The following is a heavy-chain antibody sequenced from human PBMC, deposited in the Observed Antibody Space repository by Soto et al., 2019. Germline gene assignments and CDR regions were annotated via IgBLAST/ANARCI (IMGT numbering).Heavy chain of an antibody. CDR2: ISGSGDRT. J-gene: IGHJ5*02. Sequence: EVQLLESGGGLVQPGGSLRLSCAASAFAFSRSAMSWVRQTPGKGLEWVSAISGSGDRTFYADSVKGRFTISRDNSKNTVYMQMNSLGVEDTGAYYCAKCLSGWGAYQYFDPWGQGTLVTVSS. CDR1: AFAFSRSA. D-gene: IGHD3-3*01. CDR3: AKCLSGWGAYQYFDP. V-gene: IGHV3-23*01.